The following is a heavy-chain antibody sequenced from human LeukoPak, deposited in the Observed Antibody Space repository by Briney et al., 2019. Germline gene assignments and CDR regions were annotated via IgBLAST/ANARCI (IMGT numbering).Heavy chain of an antibody. CDR1: GGTFSSYA. J-gene: IGHJ6*04. CDR2: IIPIFGTA. CDR3: ARARCSEGSCRDRGELYYGMDV. V-gene: IGHV1-69*13. Sequence: ASVKVSCKASGGTFSSYAFSWVRQAPAQGLEWMGGIIPIFGTANYAQKFEGRVTITVDESTSTAYMELSSLRSEDTAVYYCARARCSEGSCRDRGELYYGMDVWGKGTTVTVSS. D-gene: IGHD2-15*01.